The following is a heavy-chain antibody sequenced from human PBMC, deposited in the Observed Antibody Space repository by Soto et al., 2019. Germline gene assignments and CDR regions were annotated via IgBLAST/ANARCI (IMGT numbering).Heavy chain of an antibody. Sequence: QVQLQESGPGLVKPSETLSLTCTVSGGSISTYYWSWIRQPPGKGLEWIGYIHYSASTSYNPPLDSRVALSVDTSKNQFSRKLSSVTAADTAVYYCAREYGSFEDWGQGILVSVSS. J-gene: IGHJ4*02. CDR1: GGSISTYY. D-gene: IGHD6-19*01. CDR3: AREYGSFED. V-gene: IGHV4-59*01. CDR2: IHYSAST.